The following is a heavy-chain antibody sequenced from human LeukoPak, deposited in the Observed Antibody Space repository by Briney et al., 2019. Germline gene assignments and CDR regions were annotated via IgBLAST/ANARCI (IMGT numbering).Heavy chain of an antibody. CDR1: GFTFSSYA. Sequence: PGGSLRLSCAASGFTFSSYAMHWVRQAPGKGLEWVAVISYDGSNKYYADSVKGRFTISRDNSKNTLYLQMNSLRAEGTAVYYCARGGKQWLVRYYYYGMDVWGKGTTVTVSS. D-gene: IGHD6-19*01. V-gene: IGHV3-30*04. CDR2: ISYDGSNK. J-gene: IGHJ6*04. CDR3: ARGGKQWLVRYYYYGMDV.